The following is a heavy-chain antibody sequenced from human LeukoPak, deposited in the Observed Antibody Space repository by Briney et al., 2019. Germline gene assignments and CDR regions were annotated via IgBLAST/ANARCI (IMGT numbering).Heavy chain of an antibody. J-gene: IGHJ4*02. D-gene: IGHD1-26*01. CDR2: VYYTGGT. CDR3: ARLAEGVSIVGTDSFDY. Sequence: PSETLSLTCSVSGVSMSSSSFYWGWIRQSPGKGLEWIGSVYYTGGTYYNPSLKSRVTISVDTSENQFSLKLSSVTAADTAVYYCARLAEGVSIVGTDSFDYWGQGTLVTVSS. V-gene: IGHV4-39*01. CDR1: GVSMSSSSFY.